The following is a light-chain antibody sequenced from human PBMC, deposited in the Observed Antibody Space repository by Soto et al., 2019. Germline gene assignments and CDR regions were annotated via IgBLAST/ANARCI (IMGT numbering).Light chain of an antibody. V-gene: IGKV3-20*01. CDR3: EQYGTFPPT. CDR2: GAS. CDR1: QTVTNTY. J-gene: IGKJ4*01. Sequence: EIVLTQSPGTLSLSPGERATLSCRASQTVTNTYLAWYQQKSGQAPNFLLYGASNRATGIPDRFSGSGSGTDFTLTISRLEPEDFAVYYCEQYGTFPPTFGGGTKVEI.